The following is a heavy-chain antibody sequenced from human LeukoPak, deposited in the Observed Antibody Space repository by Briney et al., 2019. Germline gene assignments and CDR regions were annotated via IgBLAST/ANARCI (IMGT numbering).Heavy chain of an antibody. V-gene: IGHV4-4*07. CDR3: ARGKAGYCSSTSCHLYYYYYMDV. J-gene: IGHJ6*03. CDR2: IYTSGST. Sequence: PSETLSLTCTVSGGSISSYYWSWIRQPAGKGLEWIGRIYTSGSTNYNPSLKSRVTMSVDTSKNQFSLELSSVTAADTAVYYCARGKAGYCSSTSCHLYYYYYMDVWGKGTTVTVSS. CDR1: GGSISSYY. D-gene: IGHD2-2*01.